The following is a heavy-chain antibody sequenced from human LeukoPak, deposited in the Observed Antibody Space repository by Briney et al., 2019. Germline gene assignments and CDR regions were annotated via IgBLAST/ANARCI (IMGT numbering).Heavy chain of an antibody. V-gene: IGHV3-23*01. CDR1: GFIFRNYA. D-gene: IGHD3-9*01. CDR3: AKWGDYDILTGYYVSDF. Sequence: GASLRLSCAASGFIFRNYAMSWVRQAPGKGLEWVSAITGSGDTTYYADSVKGRFTISRDNSKNTLYVEMNTLRAEDTAVYYCAKWGDYDILTGYYVSDFWGQGTLVTVSS. J-gene: IGHJ4*02. CDR2: ITGSGDTT.